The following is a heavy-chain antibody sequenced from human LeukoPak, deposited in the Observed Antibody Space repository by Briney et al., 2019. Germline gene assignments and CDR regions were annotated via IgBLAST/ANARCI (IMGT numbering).Heavy chain of an antibody. CDR1: GFTFSSYA. CDR3: ARDLSLGDPGGFDF. Sequence: PGRSLRLSCAASGFTFSSYAMHWVRQAPGKGLEWVAVISYDGSNKYYADSVKGRFTISRDNAENSLYLQMDSLRADDTAVYYCARDLSLGDPGGFDFWGRGTLVTVSS. CDR2: ISYDGSNK. J-gene: IGHJ4*02. V-gene: IGHV3-30*07. D-gene: IGHD3-16*01.